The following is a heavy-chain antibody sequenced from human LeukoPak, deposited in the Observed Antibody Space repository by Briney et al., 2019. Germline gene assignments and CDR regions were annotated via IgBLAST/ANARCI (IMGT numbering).Heavy chain of an antibody. CDR1: GFTFSSYE. V-gene: IGHV3-48*03. D-gene: IGHD2-15*01. Sequence: QTGGSLSLSCAASGFTFSSYEMNWVRQAPGKGLEWVSYISSSGSTIYYADSVKGRFTISRDNAKNSLYLQMNSLRAEDTAIYYCAKNGDRGAYCTGGTCYPYFYYYMDVWGKGTTVTI. J-gene: IGHJ6*03. CDR2: ISSSGSTI. CDR3: AKNGDRGAYCTGGTCYPYFYYYMDV.